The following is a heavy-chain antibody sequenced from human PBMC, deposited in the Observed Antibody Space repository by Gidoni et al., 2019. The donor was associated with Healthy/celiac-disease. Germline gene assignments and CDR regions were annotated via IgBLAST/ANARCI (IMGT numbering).Heavy chain of an antibody. J-gene: IGHJ2*01. V-gene: IGHV4-31*03. D-gene: IGHD2-15*01. Sequence: QVQLQESGPGLVKPSQTLSLTCTVSGGSISSGGYYWSWIRQHPWKGLEWIGYIYYSGSTYYNPSLNSRVTISVDTSKNQFSLNLSSVTAADTAVYYCARGRLGYCSGGSCYRGYFDLWGRGTLVTVSS. CDR1: GGSISSGGYY. CDR2: IYYSGST. CDR3: ARGRLGYCSGGSCYRGYFDL.